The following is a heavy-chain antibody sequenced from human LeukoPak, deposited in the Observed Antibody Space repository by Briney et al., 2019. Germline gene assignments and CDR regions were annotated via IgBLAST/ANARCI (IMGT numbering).Heavy chain of an antibody. CDR1: GFTFTSSA. D-gene: IGHD4-23*01. CDR3: AKDRRSSGNSLLLEH. Sequence: GGSLRLSCAASGFTFTSSAMSWVRQAPGKGLEWVSVISHSGDSTYFADSVKGRFTISRDNSKNTLYLHMNSLRAEDTAVYYCAKDRRSSGNSLLLEHWGQGSLVTVSS. V-gene: IGHV3-23*01. J-gene: IGHJ1*01. CDR2: ISHSGDST.